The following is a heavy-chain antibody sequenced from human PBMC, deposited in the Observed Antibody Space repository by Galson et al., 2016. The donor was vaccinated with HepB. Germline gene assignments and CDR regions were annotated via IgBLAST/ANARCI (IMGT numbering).Heavy chain of an antibody. D-gene: IGHD5-12*01. CDR1: GGSISSSSYY. Sequence: ETLSLTCTVSGGSISSSSYYWGWIRQPPGKGLEWIGIIYYSGSTYYKPSLKSRVTISVDTSKNQFSLKLSSVTAADTAVYYRARHREGLVATITSFYYYYYMDVWGKGTTVTVSS. J-gene: IGHJ6*03. V-gene: IGHV4-39*01. CDR3: ARHREGLVATITSFYYYYYMDV. CDR2: IYYSGST.